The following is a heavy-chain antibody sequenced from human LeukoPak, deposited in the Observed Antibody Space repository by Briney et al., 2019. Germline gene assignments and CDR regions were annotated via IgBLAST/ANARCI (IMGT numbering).Heavy chain of an antibody. J-gene: IGHJ4*02. CDR3: ARDRGYSTFDF. CDR1: GFTFSSYW. V-gene: IGHV3-7*04. Sequence: GGSLRLSCAASGFTFSSYWMSWVRQAPGKGLEWVANINQDESEENFVDSVKGRFSISGDNAKRSLYLQMNSLRAEDTAMYYCARDRGYSTFDFWGQGTLVTVSS. CDR2: INQDESEE. D-gene: IGHD4-11*01.